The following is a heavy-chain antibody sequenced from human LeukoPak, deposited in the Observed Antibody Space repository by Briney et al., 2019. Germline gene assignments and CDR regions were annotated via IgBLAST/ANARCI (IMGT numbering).Heavy chain of an antibody. CDR3: TTDPTTVVTPWDY. V-gene: IGHV3-15*01. J-gene: IGHJ4*02. D-gene: IGHD4-23*01. Sequence: GGSLRLSCAASGFTFSNAWMSWVRQALGKGREWVGRIKSKTDGGTTDYAAPVKGRFTISRDDSKNTLYLQMNSLKTEDTAVYYCTTDPTTVVTPWDYWGQGTLVTVSS. CDR1: GFTFSNAW. CDR2: IKSKTDGGTT.